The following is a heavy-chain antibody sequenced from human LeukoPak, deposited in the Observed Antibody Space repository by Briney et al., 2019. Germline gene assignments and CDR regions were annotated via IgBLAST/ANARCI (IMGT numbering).Heavy chain of an antibody. CDR1: GFTFSSYA. CDR3: AKQGRTYDFWSGRFDY. Sequence: GGSLRLSCAASGFTFSSYAMSWVRQAPGKGLEWVSAISGSGGSTYYADSVKGRFTISRDNSKNPLYLQMNSLGAEDTAVYDCAKQGRTYDFWSGRFDYWGQGTLVTVSS. J-gene: IGHJ4*02. V-gene: IGHV3-23*01. CDR2: ISGSGGST. D-gene: IGHD3-3*01.